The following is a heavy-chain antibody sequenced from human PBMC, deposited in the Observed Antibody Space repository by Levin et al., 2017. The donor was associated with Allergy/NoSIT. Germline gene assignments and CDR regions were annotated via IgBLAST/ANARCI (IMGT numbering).Heavy chain of an antibody. CDR3: ARSTGVTLAGTVGRGAFDM. CDR1: GFTFSNYA. V-gene: IGHV3-30-3*01. J-gene: IGHJ3*02. CDR2: ISYDGSNK. D-gene: IGHD6-19*01. Sequence: QPGESLKISCTASGFTFSNYALSWVRQAPGKGLEWVTIISYDGSNKYYADSVKGRFTVSRDRSTKILYLQMNSLRPEDTAIYYCARSTGVTLAGTVGRGAFDMWGQGTMVTVSS.